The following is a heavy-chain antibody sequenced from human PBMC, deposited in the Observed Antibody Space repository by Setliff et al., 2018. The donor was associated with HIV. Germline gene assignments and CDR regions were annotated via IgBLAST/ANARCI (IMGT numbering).Heavy chain of an antibody. CDR3: ARDCRVGWVFTYGMDV. V-gene: IGHV3-23*01. D-gene: IGHD6-13*01. J-gene: IGHJ6*02. CDR1: GFTFSDYA. CDR2: ISGSGRGT. Sequence: PGGSLRLSCAASGFTFSDYAMSWVRQAPGKGLEWVSAISGSGRGTYYADSVKGRFTISRDNSKNTLFLQMNSLRPEDTAVYYCARDCRVGWVFTYGMDVWGQGTLVTVSS.